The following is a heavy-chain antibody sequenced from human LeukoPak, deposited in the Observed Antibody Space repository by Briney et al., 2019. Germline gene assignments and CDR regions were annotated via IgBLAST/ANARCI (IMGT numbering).Heavy chain of an antibody. Sequence: GGSLRLSCAASGFTFSSYEMNWVRQAPGKGLEWISYISSSGSTIYYADSVKGRFTISRDNSKNTLYLQMNSLRAEDTAVYYCAKSHTHPTLDYWGQGTLVTVSS. J-gene: IGHJ4*02. CDR2: ISSSGSTI. D-gene: IGHD2-2*02. V-gene: IGHV3-48*03. CDR3: AKSHTHPTLDY. CDR1: GFTFSSYE.